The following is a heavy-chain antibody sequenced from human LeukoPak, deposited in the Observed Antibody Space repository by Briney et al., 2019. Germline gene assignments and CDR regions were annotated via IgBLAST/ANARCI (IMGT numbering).Heavy chain of an antibody. J-gene: IGHJ4*02. V-gene: IGHV4-59*08. Sequence: SETLSLTCTVSGGSISSYYWSWIRQPPGKGLEWIGYIYYSVSTNYNPSLKTRVTISVDTSKNQFSLRLTSVTAADTAVYYCARQIYGDLYYFDYWGQGTLVTVSS. D-gene: IGHD4-17*01. CDR1: GGSISSYY. CDR3: ARQIYGDLYYFDY. CDR2: IYYSVST.